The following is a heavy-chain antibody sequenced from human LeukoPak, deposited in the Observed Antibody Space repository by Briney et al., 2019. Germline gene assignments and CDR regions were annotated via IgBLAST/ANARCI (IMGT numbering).Heavy chain of an antibody. V-gene: IGHV4-59*02. J-gene: IGHJ3*02. D-gene: IGHD6-6*01. CDR2: IYYSGST. CDR3: ARDLRQLVAGNDAFDI. CDR1: GGSVSSYY. Sequence: SETLSLTCTVSGGSVSSYYWSWIRQPPGKGLEWIGYIYYSGSTNYNPSLKSRVTISVDTPKNQFSLKLSSVTAADTAVYYCARDLRQLVAGNDAFDIWGQGTMVTVSS.